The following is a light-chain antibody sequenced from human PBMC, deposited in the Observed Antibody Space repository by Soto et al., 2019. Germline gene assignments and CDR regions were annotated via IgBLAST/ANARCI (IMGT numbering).Light chain of an antibody. CDR2: AAS. Sequence: DIALTQSPGTLSLSPGERATLSCRASQSVSSKYLAWYQQIPGQAPRFLNYAASSRATGSPGRCSGSGSGTDFSLTISRLEPEDFAVYYCQHYGSSPPITFGQGTRIEIK. J-gene: IGKJ5*01. CDR3: QHYGSSPPIT. CDR1: QSVSSKY. V-gene: IGKV3-20*01.